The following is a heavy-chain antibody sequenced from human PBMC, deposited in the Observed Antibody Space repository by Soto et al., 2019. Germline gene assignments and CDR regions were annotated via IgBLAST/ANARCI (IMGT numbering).Heavy chain of an antibody. Sequence: QVQLVQSGAEVKKPGSPVNVSCKASGGTFSTYAISWVRQAPGQGLEWMGGIIPLFGTANYAQKFQGRVTITADESTSTAYMELSSLRSEDTAVYYCAADVGASARTFDYWGQGSLVTVSS. J-gene: IGHJ4*02. CDR3: AADVGASARTFDY. CDR2: IIPLFGTA. CDR1: GGTFSTYA. V-gene: IGHV1-69*01. D-gene: IGHD1-26*01.